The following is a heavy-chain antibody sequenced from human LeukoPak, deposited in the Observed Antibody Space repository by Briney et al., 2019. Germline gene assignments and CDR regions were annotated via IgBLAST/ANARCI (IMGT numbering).Heavy chain of an antibody. V-gene: IGHV3-43*02. CDR2: ISADGGST. CDR1: RLNFDDSA. CDR3: AKESGKFDY. J-gene: IGHJ4*02. Sequence: GGSLRLSCVASRLNFDDSAMQWVRQAPGEGLEWVSLISADGGSTFSADSVKGRFSISRDNSKNSLYLQMNSLRSEDTAMYYCAKESGKFDYWGQGTLVAVSS.